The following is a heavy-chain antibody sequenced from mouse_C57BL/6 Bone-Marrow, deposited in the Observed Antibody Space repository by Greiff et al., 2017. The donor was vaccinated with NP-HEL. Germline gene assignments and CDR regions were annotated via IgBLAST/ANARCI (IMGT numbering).Heavy chain of an antibody. Sequence: EVQGVESGGDLVKPGGSLKLSCAASGFTFSSYGMSWVRQTPDKRLEWVATISSGGSYTYYPDSVKGRFTISRDNAKNTLYLQMSSLKSEDTAMYYCARPKMDYWGQGTSVTVSS. J-gene: IGHJ4*01. V-gene: IGHV5-6*01. CDR3: ARPKMDY. CDR1: GFTFSSYG. CDR2: ISSGGSYT.